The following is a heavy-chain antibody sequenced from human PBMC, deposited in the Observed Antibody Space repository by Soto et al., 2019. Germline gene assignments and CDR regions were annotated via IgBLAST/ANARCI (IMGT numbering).Heavy chain of an antibody. D-gene: IGHD3-10*01. CDR3: ACAYFYGSGSYYRGVDV. Sequence: ASVKGSCKASGYTFTSYDINWVRQATGQGLEWMGWMNPNSGNTGYAQKFQGRVTMTRNTSISTAYMELSSLRSEDTAVYYCACAYFYGSGSYYRGVDVCGQGTTVTVSS. CDR1: GYTFTSYD. V-gene: IGHV1-8*01. CDR2: MNPNSGNT. J-gene: IGHJ6*02.